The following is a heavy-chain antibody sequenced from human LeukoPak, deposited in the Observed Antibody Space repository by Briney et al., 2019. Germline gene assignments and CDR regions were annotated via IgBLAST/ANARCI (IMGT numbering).Heavy chain of an antibody. J-gene: IGHJ4*02. Sequence: ASVKVSCKVSGYTLTELSMHWVRQAPGKGVEWMGGFDPEDGETIYAQKFQGRVTMTEDTSTDTAYMELSSLRSEDTAVYYCATTGGSSGYYLDYWGQGTLVTVSS. CDR3: ATTGGSSGYYLDY. D-gene: IGHD3-22*01. V-gene: IGHV1-24*01. CDR2: FDPEDGET. CDR1: GYTLTELS.